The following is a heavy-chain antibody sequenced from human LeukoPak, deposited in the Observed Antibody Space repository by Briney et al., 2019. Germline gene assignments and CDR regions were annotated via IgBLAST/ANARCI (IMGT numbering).Heavy chain of an antibody. CDR1: GGSVSSGSYY. Sequence: SETLSLTCTVSGGSVSSGSYYWSCIRQPPGKGLEWIGYIYYSGSTNYNPSLKSRVTISVDTSKNQFSLKLSSVTAADTAVYYCARDLNWFDPWGQGTLVTVSS. V-gene: IGHV4-61*01. CDR3: ARDLNWFDP. J-gene: IGHJ5*02. CDR2: IYYSGST.